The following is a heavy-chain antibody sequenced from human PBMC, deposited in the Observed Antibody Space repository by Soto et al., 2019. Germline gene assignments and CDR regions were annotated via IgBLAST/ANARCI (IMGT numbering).Heavy chain of an antibody. CDR1: GFTFSSYG. CDR3: ASDLSEYSPGPHDV. D-gene: IGHD5-12*01. V-gene: IGHV3-33*01. Sequence: QVQLVESGGGVVQPGRSLRLSCAASGFTFSSYGMHWVRQAPGKGLEWVAVIWYDGSNKYYADSVKGRFTISRDNSKHTLYLQMNSLRAEDTAGYYCASDLSEYSPGPHDVWGQGTTVTVSS. J-gene: IGHJ6*02. CDR2: IWYDGSNK.